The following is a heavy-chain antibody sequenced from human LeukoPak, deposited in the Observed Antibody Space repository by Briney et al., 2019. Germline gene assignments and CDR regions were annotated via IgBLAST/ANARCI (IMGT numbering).Heavy chain of an antibody. CDR3: ARVEIWFGEFAFDI. Sequence: ASVKVSCKASGYTFTSYAMHWVRQAPGQRLEWMGWINAGNGNTKYSQKFQGRVTITRDTSASTAYMELSSLRSEDTAVYYCARVEIWFGEFAFDIWGQGTMVTVSS. CDR1: GYTFTSYA. D-gene: IGHD3-10*01. CDR2: INAGNGNT. J-gene: IGHJ3*02. V-gene: IGHV1-3*01.